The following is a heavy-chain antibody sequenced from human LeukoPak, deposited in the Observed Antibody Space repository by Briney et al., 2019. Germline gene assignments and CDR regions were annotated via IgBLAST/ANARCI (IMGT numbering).Heavy chain of an antibody. J-gene: IGHJ4*02. CDR3: ARHVRPLDSMVLGLINY. D-gene: IGHD3-10*01. CDR2: INSDGSIT. CDR1: GFTFSSYW. Sequence: PGGSLRLSCAASGFTFSSYWMHWVRQAPGQGLVWVSHINSDGSITNYADSVKGRFTISRDNAKNTLYLQMNSLRADDTAVYYCARHVRPLDSMVLGLINYWGQGTLVTVSS. V-gene: IGHV3-74*01.